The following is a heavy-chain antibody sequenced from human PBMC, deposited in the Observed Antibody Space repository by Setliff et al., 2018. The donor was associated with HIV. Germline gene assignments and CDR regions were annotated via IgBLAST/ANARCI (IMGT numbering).Heavy chain of an antibody. V-gene: IGHV4-59*11. CDR1: GASITSHY. CDR3: ARGDGYRANDAYYDTGMDV. D-gene: IGHD5-12*01. Sequence: SETLSLTCTVSGASITSHYWSWIRQSPGRELEWIGYIYSTGSTNYNPSLQSRVTISLDTSKNQFSLKLSSVTAADTAVYYCARGDGYRANDAYYDTGMDVWGQGITVTVSS. CDR2: IYSTGST. J-gene: IGHJ6*02.